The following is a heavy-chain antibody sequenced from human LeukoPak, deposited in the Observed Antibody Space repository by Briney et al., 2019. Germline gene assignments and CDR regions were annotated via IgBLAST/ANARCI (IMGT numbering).Heavy chain of an antibody. CDR1: GFTFSHYW. CDR2: INQDGSEE. D-gene: IGHD5-12*01. Sequence: GSLRLSCAASGFTFSHYWMAWVRQAPGKGLEWVTQINQDGSEEYYMDSVKARFTISRDNAKNSVFLQMNSLRAEDTAVYYCVRDGGVSGYDLLDYWGQGTLVTVSS. J-gene: IGHJ4*02. V-gene: IGHV3-7*01. CDR3: VRDGGVSGYDLLDY.